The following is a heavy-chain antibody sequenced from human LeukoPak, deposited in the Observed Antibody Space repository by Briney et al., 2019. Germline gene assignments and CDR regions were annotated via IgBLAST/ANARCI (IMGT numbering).Heavy chain of an antibody. V-gene: IGHV3-11*01. J-gene: IGHJ4*02. CDR2: ISSSGSTI. D-gene: IGHD3-3*01. CDR3: ARGSYYDFWSGYHNYFDY. Sequence: GGSLRLSCAASGFTFSDYYMSWIRQAPGKGLEWVSYISSSGSTIYYADPVKGRFTISRDNAKNSLYLQMNSLRAEDTAVYYCARGSYYDFWSGYHNYFDYWGQGTLVTVSS. CDR1: GFTFSDYY.